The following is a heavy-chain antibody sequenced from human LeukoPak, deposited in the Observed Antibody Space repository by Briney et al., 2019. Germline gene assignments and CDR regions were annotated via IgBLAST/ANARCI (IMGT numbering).Heavy chain of an antibody. Sequence: PGRSLRLSCAASGFTFSSYGMHWVRQAPGKGLEWVAVISYGGCNKYYADSVKGRFTFSRDNSKNTLHLQMNSLRAEDTAVYYCTKDHGFYSSGWHPLFDHWGQGTLVTVTP. J-gene: IGHJ4*02. CDR1: GFTFSSYG. D-gene: IGHD6-19*01. CDR3: TKDHGFYSSGWHPLFDH. V-gene: IGHV3-30*18. CDR2: ISYGGCNK.